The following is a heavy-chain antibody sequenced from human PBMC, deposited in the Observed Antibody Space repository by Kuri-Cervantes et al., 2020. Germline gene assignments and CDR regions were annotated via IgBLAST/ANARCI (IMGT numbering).Heavy chain of an antibody. Sequence: GSLRLSCTVSGFSISSYYWRWIRQPPGKGLEWIGYIYYSGSTNYNPSIKSRVTISVDTSKNPFSLMLRSVTATDTDVYYCARGTWAWQLVRSPESYFGMDVWGQGTTVTVSS. CDR1: GFSISSYY. CDR3: ARGTWAWQLVRSPESYFGMDV. CDR2: IYYSGST. V-gene: IGHV4-59*01. D-gene: IGHD6-13*01. J-gene: IGHJ6*02.